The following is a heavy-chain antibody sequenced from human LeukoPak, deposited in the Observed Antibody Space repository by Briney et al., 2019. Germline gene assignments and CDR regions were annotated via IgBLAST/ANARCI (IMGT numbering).Heavy chain of an antibody. CDR3: ARRPIVVVSRNWYFDL. CDR1: GGSISSGGYY. V-gene: IGHV4-30-2*01. D-gene: IGHD2-2*01. J-gene: IGHJ2*01. CDR2: IYHSGST. Sequence: SETLSLTCTVSGGSISSGGYYWSWIRQPPGKGLEWIGYIYHSGSTYYNPSLKSRVTISVDTSKNQFSLKLSSVTAADTAVYYCARRPIVVVSRNWYFDLWGRGTLVTVSS.